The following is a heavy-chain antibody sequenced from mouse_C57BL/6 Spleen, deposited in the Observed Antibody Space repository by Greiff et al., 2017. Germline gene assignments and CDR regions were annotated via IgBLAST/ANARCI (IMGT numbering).Heavy chain of an antibody. Sequence: VQLQQSGAELVKPGASVKLSCKASGYTFTEYTIHWVKQRSGQGLEWIGWFYPGSGSIKYNEKFKSKATLTVDTSSSTAYLQLSSLTSEDSAVYYCARSRYFDVWGTGTTVTVSS. V-gene: IGHV1-62-2*01. J-gene: IGHJ1*03. CDR1: GYTFTEYT. CDR2: FYPGSGSI. CDR3: ARSRYFDV.